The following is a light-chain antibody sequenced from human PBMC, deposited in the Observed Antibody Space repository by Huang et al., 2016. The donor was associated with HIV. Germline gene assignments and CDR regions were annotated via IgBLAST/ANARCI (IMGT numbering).Light chain of an antibody. CDR3: HKYNSAPLT. J-gene: IGKJ4*01. Sequence: IQMTSSPSSLSAAVGDRVTITCRASQGISNYLAWYQQKPGKVPKLLIYAASSVPAGVPARCSGSGAGTEFTLTISRLQDEDVVTYYCHKYNSAPLTFGEGTKVEIK. CDR2: AAS. CDR1: QGISNY. V-gene: IGKV1-27*01.